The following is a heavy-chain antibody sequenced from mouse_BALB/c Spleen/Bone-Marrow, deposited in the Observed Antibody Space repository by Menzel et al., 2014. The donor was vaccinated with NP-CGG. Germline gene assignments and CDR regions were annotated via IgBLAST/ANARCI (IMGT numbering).Heavy chain of an antibody. CDR2: IFPGSGHN. D-gene: IGHD2-4*01. Sequence: QVQLQQSGTELVKPGASVKISCKASGYRFTIYYIQRMKQRPGQGLEWIGWIFPGSGHNKYNEKFKGRATLTADTSSSTAYMQLSSRTSEDSAVYFCARGEFDYGYFFDHWGQGTTLTVSS. V-gene: IGHV1-66*01. J-gene: IGHJ2*01. CDR1: GYRFTIYY. CDR3: ARGEFDYGYFFDH.